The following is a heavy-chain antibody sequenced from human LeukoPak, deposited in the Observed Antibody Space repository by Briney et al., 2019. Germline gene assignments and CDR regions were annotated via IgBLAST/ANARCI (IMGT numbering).Heavy chain of an antibody. V-gene: IGHV1-69*01. D-gene: IGHD1-26*01. CDR1: GGTFSSYA. CDR3: ARSAVSGSYPDDY. Sequence: ASVKVSCKASGGTFSSYAISCVRQAPGQGLEWMGGIIPIFGTANYAQKFQGRVTITADESTSTAYMELSSLRSEDTAVYYCARSAVSGSYPDDYWGQGTLVTVSS. CDR2: IIPIFGTA. J-gene: IGHJ4*02.